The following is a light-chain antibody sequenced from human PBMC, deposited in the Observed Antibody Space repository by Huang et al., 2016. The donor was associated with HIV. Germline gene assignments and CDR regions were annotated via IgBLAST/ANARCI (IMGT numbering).Light chain of an antibody. CDR3: MQTTHWPWA. Sequence: DVVLTQSPPSLPVTLGQSASFSCRSNQSLVYSDGNTYLSWFQQRPGQSPRRLFYKVSNRDAGVPDRFSGSGSGTDFTLQISRVETEDVGMYYCMQTTHWPWAFGQGTNVEIK. CDR1: QSLVYSDGNTY. V-gene: IGKV2-30*01. J-gene: IGKJ1*01. CDR2: KVS.